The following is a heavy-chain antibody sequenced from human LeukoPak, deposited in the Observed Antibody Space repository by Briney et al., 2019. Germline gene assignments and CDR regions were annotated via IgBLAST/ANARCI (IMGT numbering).Heavy chain of an antibody. CDR2: INTSGNT. J-gene: IGHJ4*02. Sequence: SETLSLTCTVSGDSISSYYWSWIRQSAGKGLEWIGRINTSGNTNYNPSLTSRVTMSLDTSKNHFSLHLSSVTVADTAVYYCARQSHTVYDGSGDWGPHFDYWGQGTLVTVSS. CDR3: ARQSHTVYDGSGDWGPHFDY. D-gene: IGHD3-22*01. V-gene: IGHV4-4*07. CDR1: GDSISSYY.